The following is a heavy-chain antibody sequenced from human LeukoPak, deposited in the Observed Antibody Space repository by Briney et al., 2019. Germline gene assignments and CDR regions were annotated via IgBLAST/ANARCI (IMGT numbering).Heavy chain of an antibody. J-gene: IGHJ3*02. D-gene: IGHD2-21*02. CDR3: ARVPVTARLTDAFDI. CDR1: GGSISSYY. V-gene: IGHV4-59*01. CDR2: IYYSGST. Sequence: SETLSLTCTVSGGSISSYYWSWIRQPPGKGPEWIGYIYYSGSTNYNPSLKSRVTISVDTSKNQFSLKLSSVTAADTAVYYCARVPVTARLTDAFDIWGQGTMVTVSS.